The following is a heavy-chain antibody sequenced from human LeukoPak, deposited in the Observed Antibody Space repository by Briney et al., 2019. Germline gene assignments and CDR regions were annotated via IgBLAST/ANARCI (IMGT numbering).Heavy chain of an antibody. CDR1: GGSISSYY. D-gene: IGHD4-17*01. Sequence: PSETLSLTCTVSGGSISSYYWSWIRQPAGKGLEWIGRIYTGGSTNYNPSLKSRVTMSVDTSKNQFSLKLSSVTAADTAVYYCARANQDYGDYVLDCWGQGTLVTVSS. CDR3: ARANQDYGDYVLDC. CDR2: IYTGGST. V-gene: IGHV4-4*07. J-gene: IGHJ4*02.